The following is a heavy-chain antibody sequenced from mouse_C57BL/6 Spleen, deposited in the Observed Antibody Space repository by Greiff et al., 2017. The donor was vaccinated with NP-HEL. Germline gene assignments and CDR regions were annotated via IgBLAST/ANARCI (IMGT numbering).Heavy chain of an antibody. Sequence: EVKLVESGGGLVKPGGSLKLSCAASGFTFSSYAMSWFRQTPEKRLEWVATISDGGSYTYYPDNVKGRFTISRDNAKNNLYLQMNHLKSTDTAMYYCARGRYDDDDGYAMDYWGQGTSVTVSS. D-gene: IGHD2-12*01. J-gene: IGHJ4*01. CDR2: ISDGGSYT. CDR3: ARGRYDDDDGYAMDY. V-gene: IGHV5-4*03. CDR1: GFTFSSYA.